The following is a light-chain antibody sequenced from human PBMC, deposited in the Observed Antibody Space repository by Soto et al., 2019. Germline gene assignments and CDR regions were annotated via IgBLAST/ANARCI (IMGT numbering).Light chain of an antibody. J-gene: IGLJ1*01. CDR1: SSNIGSNT. CDR3: AAWDDSLNGRYV. V-gene: IGLV1-44*01. Sequence: QSVLTQPASVSGSPGQSITISCTGSSSNIGSNTVNWYQQLPGTAPKLLIYSNNQRPSGVPDRFSGSKSGTSASLAISGLQSEDEADYYCAAWDDSLNGRYVFGTGTKVTVL. CDR2: SNN.